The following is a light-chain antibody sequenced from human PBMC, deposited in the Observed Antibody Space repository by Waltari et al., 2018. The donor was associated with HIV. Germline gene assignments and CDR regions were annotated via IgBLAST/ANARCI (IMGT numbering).Light chain of an antibody. CDR3: TSYTSSGTLYV. CDR1: SSDVGGYNS. Sequence: QSALTQPASVSGPPGQSITISCTGTSSDVGGYNSVSWYQQHPGKAPKLMIYEVSNRPSGISNRFSGSKSGNTASLTISGLQAEDEADYYCTSYTSSGTLYVFGTGTKVTVL. J-gene: IGLJ1*01. V-gene: IGLV2-14*01. CDR2: EVS.